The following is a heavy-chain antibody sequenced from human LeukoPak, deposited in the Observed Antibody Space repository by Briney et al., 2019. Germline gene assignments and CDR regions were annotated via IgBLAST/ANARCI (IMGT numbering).Heavy chain of an antibody. CDR1: GGSISSYY. J-gene: IGHJ4*02. Sequence: SKTLSLTCTASGGSISSYYCSWIRQPPGKGPEWIGYIYYSGSTNYNPSLKSRVPISVDTSKKQFSLKLICVTAAATAVYYCASDRVWFGARDRRYFDYWGLGILVTGSS. CDR3: ASDRVWFGARDRRYFDY. D-gene: IGHD3-10*01. CDR2: IYYSGST. V-gene: IGHV4-59*01.